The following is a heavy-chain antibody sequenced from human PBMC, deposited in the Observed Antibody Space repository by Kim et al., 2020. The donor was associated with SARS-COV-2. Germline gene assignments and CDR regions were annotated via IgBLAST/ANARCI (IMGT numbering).Heavy chain of an antibody. Sequence: GGSLRLSCAASGFTFSSYWMHWVRQAPGKGLVWVSRINSDGSSTSYADSVKGRFTISRDNAKNTLYLQMNSLRAEDTAVYYCARGAYCGGDCYWGFDYWGQGTLVTVSS. CDR3: ARGAYCGGDCYWGFDY. J-gene: IGHJ4*02. CDR1: GFTFSSYW. D-gene: IGHD2-21*02. V-gene: IGHV3-74*01. CDR2: INSDGSST.